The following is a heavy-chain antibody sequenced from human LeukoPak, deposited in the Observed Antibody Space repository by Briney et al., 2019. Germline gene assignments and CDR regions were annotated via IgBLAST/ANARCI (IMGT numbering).Heavy chain of an antibody. Sequence: GGSLRLSCTASGFTFSSYGMHWVRQAPGRGLEWVAAIQYDGSIEYYADSVKGRFTISRDQSKNTLFLQVNSLRAEDTAVYYCARDSCGSPSCFYYWGQGTLVTVSS. V-gene: IGHV3-33*01. CDR1: GFTFSSYG. CDR2: IQYDGSIE. CDR3: ARDSCGSPSCFYY. J-gene: IGHJ4*02. D-gene: IGHD2-2*01.